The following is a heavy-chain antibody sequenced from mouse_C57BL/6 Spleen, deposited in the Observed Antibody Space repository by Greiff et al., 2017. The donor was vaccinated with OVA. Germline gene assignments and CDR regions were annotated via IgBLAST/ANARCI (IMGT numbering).Heavy chain of an antibody. V-gene: IGHV1-69*01. CDR3: ARVGNWSFDY. CDR2: IDPSDSYT. Sequence: VQLQQPGAELVMPGASVKLSCKASGYTFTSYWMHWVKQRPGQGLEWIGEIDPSDSYTNYNQKFKGKSTLTVDKSSSTAYMQLSSLTSEDSAVYYCARVGNWSFDYWGQGTTLTVSS. D-gene: IGHD2-1*01. J-gene: IGHJ2*01. CDR1: GYTFTSYW.